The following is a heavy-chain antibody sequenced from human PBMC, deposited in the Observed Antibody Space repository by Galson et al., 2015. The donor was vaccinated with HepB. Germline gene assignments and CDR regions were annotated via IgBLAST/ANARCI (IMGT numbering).Heavy chain of an antibody. CDR1: GFTFSDYY. J-gene: IGHJ6*02. V-gene: IGHV3-11*06. D-gene: IGHD3-22*01. Sequence: SLRLSCAASGFTFSDYYMSWIRQAPGKGLEWVSYISGSSSYTNYAGSVKGRFTISRDNAKNSLYLQMNSLRVEDTAVYYCAKIYDSSGYYYYYGMDVWGQGTTVTVSS. CDR2: ISGSSSYT. CDR3: AKIYDSSGYYYYYGMDV.